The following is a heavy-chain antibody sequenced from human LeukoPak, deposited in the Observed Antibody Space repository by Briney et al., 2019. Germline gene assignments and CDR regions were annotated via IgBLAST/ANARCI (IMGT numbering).Heavy chain of an antibody. D-gene: IGHD1-26*01. V-gene: IGHV3-30*18. J-gene: IGHJ4*02. CDR1: GFTFSSYA. CDR2: ISYDGDNK. CDR3: AKDGRSGSFRTGFES. Sequence: GRSLRLSFAASGFTFSSYAMHWGRQAPGKGLEWVAVISYDGDNKYSADSVKGRFTISRDNSKNTLYLQMNTVGVEDTAVYYCAKDGRSGSFRTGFESWGQRTLVTVSS.